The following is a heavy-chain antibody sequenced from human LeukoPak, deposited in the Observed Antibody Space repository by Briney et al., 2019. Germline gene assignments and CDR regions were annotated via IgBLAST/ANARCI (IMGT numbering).Heavy chain of an antibody. Sequence: GASVKVSCTASGYTFTSYAMNWVRQAPGQGLEWMGWINTNTGNPTYAQGFTGRFVFSLDTSVSTAYLQISSLKAEDTAVYYCARVRSVEYSSSSGWFDPWGQGTLVTVSS. CDR3: ARVRSVEYSSSSGWFDP. CDR2: INTNTGNP. D-gene: IGHD6-6*01. CDR1: GYTFTSYA. J-gene: IGHJ5*02. V-gene: IGHV7-4-1*02.